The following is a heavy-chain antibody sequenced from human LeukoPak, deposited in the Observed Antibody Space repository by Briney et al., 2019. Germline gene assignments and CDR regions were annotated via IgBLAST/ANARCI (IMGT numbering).Heavy chain of an antibody. CDR2: ISSSSSYI. CDR3: ARDIPPGY. J-gene: IGHJ4*02. V-gene: IGHV3-21*01. CDR1: GFTFRSYS. Sequence: GGSLRLSCAASGFTFRSYSMNWVRQAPGKGLDWVSSISSSSSYIYYADSVKGRFTISRDNAKNSLYLQMNSLKSEDTAVYYCARDIPPGYWGQGTLVTVS.